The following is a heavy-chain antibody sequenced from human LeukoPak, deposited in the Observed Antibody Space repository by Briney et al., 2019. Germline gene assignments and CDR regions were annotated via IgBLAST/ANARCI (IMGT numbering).Heavy chain of an antibody. CDR3: ARQDTSSWAHGMDV. J-gene: IGHJ6*02. CDR2: IYNSGST. CDR1: GGSISSSNYY. V-gene: IGHV4-39*01. Sequence: SETLSLTCTVSGGSISSSNYYWGWIRQPPGKGLEWIGSIYNSGSTYYNPSLKSRVTISVDTSKNQFSLRLSSVTAADAAVYYCARQDTSSWAHGMDVWGQGTTVTVSS. D-gene: IGHD6-13*01.